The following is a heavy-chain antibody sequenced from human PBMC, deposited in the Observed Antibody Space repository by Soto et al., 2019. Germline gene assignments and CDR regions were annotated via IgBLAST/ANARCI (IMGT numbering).Heavy chain of an antibody. D-gene: IGHD2-15*01. V-gene: IGHV3-23*01. CDR1: GFMFSAYA. Sequence: DVHLLESGGGLVQPGGSLRLSCAASGFMFSAYAMHWVRQAPGQGLEWVSSMSGTSADTYYTDSVKGRFTVSRDSSKDTLYLQLNSLRAEDTAIYFCAREDGGGPFDYWGQGTLVIVSS. CDR2: MSGTSADT. J-gene: IGHJ4*02. CDR3: AREDGGGPFDY.